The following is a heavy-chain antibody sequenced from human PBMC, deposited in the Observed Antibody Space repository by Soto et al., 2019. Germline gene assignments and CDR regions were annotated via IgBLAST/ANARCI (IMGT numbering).Heavy chain of an antibody. CDR2: MNPNSGNT. J-gene: IGHJ6*03. CDR3: ATVLLYYSSFCKYETTNYYYYYMDV. D-gene: IGHD1-26*01. V-gene: IGHV1-8*01. Sequence: ASVKVSCKASGYTFTSYDINWVRQATGQGLEWMGWMNPNSGNTGYAQKFQGRVTMTRNTSISTAYMELSSLRSEDTAVYYCATVLLYYSSFCKYETTNYYYYYMDVWGKGTTVTVSS. CDR1: GYTFTSYD.